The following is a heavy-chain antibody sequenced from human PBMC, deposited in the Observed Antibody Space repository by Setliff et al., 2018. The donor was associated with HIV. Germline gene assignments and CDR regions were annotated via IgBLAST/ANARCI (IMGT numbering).Heavy chain of an antibody. J-gene: IGHJ4*02. CDR2: ISWSSRRI. V-gene: IGHV3-9*01. CDR1: GFKFDDYA. CDR3: ARDFMATTNGFDY. D-gene: IGHD5-12*01. Sequence: PGGSLRLSCSASGFKFDDYAMHWVRQAPGKGPEWVSGISWSSRRIAYADSVKGRFTISRDNAKNSLYLQMDSLRAEDTAVYYCARDFMATTNGFDYWGQGTLVTVSS.